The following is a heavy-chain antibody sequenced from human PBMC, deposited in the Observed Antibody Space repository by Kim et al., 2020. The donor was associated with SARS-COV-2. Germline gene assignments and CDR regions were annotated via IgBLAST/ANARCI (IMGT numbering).Heavy chain of an antibody. CDR1: GGSFSGYY. D-gene: IGHD1-26*01. V-gene: IGHV4-34*01. Sequence: SETLSLTCAVYGGSFSGYYWSWIRQPPGKGLEWIGEINHSGSTNYNPSLKSRVTISVDTSKNQFSLKLSSVTAADTAVYYCARGTTYSFRGVYYYYYMDVWGKGTTVTVSS. CDR2: INHSGST. J-gene: IGHJ6*03. CDR3: ARGTTYSFRGVYYYYYMDV.